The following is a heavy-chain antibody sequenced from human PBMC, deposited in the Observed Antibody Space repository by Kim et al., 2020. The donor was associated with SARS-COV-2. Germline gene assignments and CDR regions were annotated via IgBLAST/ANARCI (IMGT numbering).Heavy chain of an antibody. CDR2: IYSGGSST. CDR3: AKDQYPPGGTDAFDI. CDR1: GFTFSSYA. V-gene: IGHV3-23*03. Sequence: GGSLRLSCAASGFTFSSYAMSWVRQAPGKGLEWVSVIYSGGSSTYYADSVKGRFTISRDNSKNTLYLQMNSLRAEDTAVYYCAKDQYPPGGTDAFDIWGQGTMVTVSS. D-gene: IGHD3-16*01. J-gene: IGHJ3*02.